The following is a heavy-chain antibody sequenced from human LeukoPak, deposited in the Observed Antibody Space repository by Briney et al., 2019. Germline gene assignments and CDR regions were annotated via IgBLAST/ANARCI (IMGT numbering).Heavy chain of an antibody. CDR2: ISSTGRKT. CDR1: GFTLSTFA. Sequence: GGSLRLSCAAPGFTLSTFAMSWLRRAPGKGLEWVSSISSTGRKTFYADSVKGRFTISRDNSKNTLYLQMSSLGAEDTATYYCAKDSQSGENYYSYGNFDCWGQGTLVTVSS. CDR3: AKDSQSGENYYSYGNFDC. D-gene: IGHD2-21*02. J-gene: IGHJ4*02. V-gene: IGHV3-23*01.